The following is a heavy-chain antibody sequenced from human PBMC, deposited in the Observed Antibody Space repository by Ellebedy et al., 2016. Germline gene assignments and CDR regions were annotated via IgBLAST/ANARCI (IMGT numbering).Heavy chain of an antibody. V-gene: IGHV3-48*02. Sequence: GESLKISXAASGFTFSSYSMNWVRQAPGKGLEWVSSISSSSSTIYYADSVKGRFTISRDNAKNSLYLQMNSLRDEDTAVYYCARDGVLGYSSSPTVDYWGQGTLVTVSS. J-gene: IGHJ4*02. CDR3: ARDGVLGYSSSPTVDY. CDR2: ISSSSSTI. CDR1: GFTFSSYS. D-gene: IGHD6-6*01.